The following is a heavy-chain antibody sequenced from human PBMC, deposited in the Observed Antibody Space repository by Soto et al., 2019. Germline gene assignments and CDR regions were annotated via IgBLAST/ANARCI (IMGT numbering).Heavy chain of an antibody. J-gene: IGHJ6*02. CDR1: GGSFSGYY. Sequence: ETLSLTCAVYGGSFSGYYWSWIRQPPGKGLEWIGEINHSGSTNYNPSLKSRVTISVDTSKNQFSLKLSSVTAADTAVYYCARGRGYCSGGSCYGYYYYYGMDVWGQGTTVTVSS. CDR3: ARGRGYCSGGSCYGYYYYYGMDV. CDR2: INHSGST. V-gene: IGHV4-34*01. D-gene: IGHD2-15*01.